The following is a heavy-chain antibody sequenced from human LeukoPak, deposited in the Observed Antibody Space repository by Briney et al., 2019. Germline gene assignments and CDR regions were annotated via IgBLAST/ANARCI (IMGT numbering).Heavy chain of an antibody. V-gene: IGHV3-48*01. CDR2: ITSSSSTI. CDR3: ARWKVGATFSGAFDY. D-gene: IGHD1-26*01. CDR1: GFTFSSYS. J-gene: IGHJ4*02. Sequence: GGSLRLSCAASGFTFSSYSMNWVRQAPGKGLEWDSYITSSSSTIYYADSVKGRFTISRDNAKNSLYLQMNSLRAEDTAVYYCARWKVGATFSGAFDYWGQGTLVTVSS.